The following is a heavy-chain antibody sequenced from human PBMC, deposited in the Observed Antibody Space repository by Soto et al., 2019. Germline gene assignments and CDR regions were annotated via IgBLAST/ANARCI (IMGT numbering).Heavy chain of an antibody. D-gene: IGHD6-13*01. Sequence: PGGSLRLCCAASGFTFSSYGMHWVRQAPGKGLEWVAVISYDGSNKYYADSVKGRFTISRDNSKNTLYLQMNRLRAEDTAVYYCAKMALYSSSWYWFDYCGQGTLLTVSS. CDR2: ISYDGSNK. J-gene: IGHJ4*02. CDR1: GFTFSSYG. V-gene: IGHV3-30*18. CDR3: AKMALYSSSWYWFDY.